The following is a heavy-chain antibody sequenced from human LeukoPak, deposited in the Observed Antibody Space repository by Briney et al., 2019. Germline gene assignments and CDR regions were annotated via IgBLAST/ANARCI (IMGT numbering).Heavy chain of an antibody. V-gene: IGHV3-23*01. J-gene: IGHJ3*02. CDR3: ARDPDYGGNSGNAFDI. CDR1: GFTFSSYA. Sequence: GGSLRLSCAASGFTFSSYAMSWVRQAPGKGLEWVSAISGSGGSTYYADSVKGRFTISRDNAKNSLYLQMNSLRAEDTAVYYCARDPDYGGNSGNAFDIWGQGTMVTVSS. D-gene: IGHD4-23*01. CDR2: ISGSGGST.